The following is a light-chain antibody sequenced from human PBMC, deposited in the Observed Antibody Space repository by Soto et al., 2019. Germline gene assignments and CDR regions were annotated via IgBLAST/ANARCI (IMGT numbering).Light chain of an antibody. J-gene: IGKJ1*01. CDR2: KAS. CDR1: QTISSW. CDR3: QQHDSHSGT. V-gene: IGKV1-5*03. Sequence: IQLKMTTSAVRGSVGDCRSSCSRASQTISSWLAWYQQKPGKAPKLLIYKASTLKSGVPSRFSGSGSGPEFTLTSSILQPDDFPTCSCQQHDSHSGTFGQGTKVDIK.